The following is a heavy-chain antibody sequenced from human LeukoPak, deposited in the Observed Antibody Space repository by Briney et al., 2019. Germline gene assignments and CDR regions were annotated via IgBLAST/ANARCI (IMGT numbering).Heavy chain of an antibody. V-gene: IGHV4-39*07. CDR3: ARAIVVVPAVRDYDY. CDR2: IHYSGST. CDR1: GGSISSSAYY. D-gene: IGHD2-2*01. Sequence: SETLSLTCPVSGGSISSSAYYWGWVRQPPGKGLEWIGSIHYSGSTYHNPSLKSRVTISVDTSKNQFSLKVSSVTAADTAVYYCARAIVVVPAVRDYDYWGQGTLVTVSS. J-gene: IGHJ4*02.